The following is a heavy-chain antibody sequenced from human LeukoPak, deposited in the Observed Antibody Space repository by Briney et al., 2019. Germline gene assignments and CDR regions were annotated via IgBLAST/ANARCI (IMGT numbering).Heavy chain of an antibody. D-gene: IGHD4-17*01. CDR1: GFTFNNYG. Sequence: GGSLRLSCAASGFTFNNYGMSWVRQAPGKGLEWVSFISGNGGRTDYAESVEGRFTISRDNSKKMVYLQMNSLRDEDTATYYCAKDPNGDYVGTFDMWGQGTMVTVSS. J-gene: IGHJ3*02. CDR2: ISGNGGRT. V-gene: IGHV3-23*01. CDR3: AKDPNGDYVGTFDM.